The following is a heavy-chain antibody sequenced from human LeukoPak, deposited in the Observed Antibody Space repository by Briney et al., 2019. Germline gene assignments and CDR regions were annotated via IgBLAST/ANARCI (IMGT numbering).Heavy chain of an antibody. CDR1: GFTFSSYW. J-gene: IGHJ4*02. Sequence: GGSLRLSCAASGFTFSSYWMSWVRQAPGKGLEWVANIKQDGSEKYYVDSVKGRFTISRDNAKNSLYLQMNSLRAEDTAVYYCARCIEYYDSSDSFDYWGQGTLVTVSS. CDR3: ARCIEYYDSSDSFDY. D-gene: IGHD3-22*01. V-gene: IGHV3-7*01. CDR2: IKQDGSEK.